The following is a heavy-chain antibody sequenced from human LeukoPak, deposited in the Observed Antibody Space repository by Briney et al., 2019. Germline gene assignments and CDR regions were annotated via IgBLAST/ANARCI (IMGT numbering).Heavy chain of an antibody. CDR2: ISATRGNT. V-gene: IGHV3-23*01. J-gene: IGHJ4*02. CDR1: GFTFTNYA. CDR3: ARDNGDPGYFDY. D-gene: IGHD4-17*01. Sequence: GGSLRLSCVASGFTFTNYAMSWVRQPPGKGLEWVSAISATRGNTYYADSVQGRFSISRDNSKNTLYLQMNSLRAEDTAVYYCARDNGDPGYFDYWGQGTLVTVSS.